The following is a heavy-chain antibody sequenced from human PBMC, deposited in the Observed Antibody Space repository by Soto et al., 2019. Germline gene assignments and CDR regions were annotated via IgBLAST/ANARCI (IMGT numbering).Heavy chain of an antibody. CDR3: ARDGSSKWLAYRVPYDY. J-gene: IGHJ4*02. D-gene: IGHD6-19*01. CDR1: GGSISSSNW. Sequence: SETLSLTCAVSGGSISSSNWWSWVRQPPGKGLEWIGEIYHSGSTNYNPSLKSRVTISVDKSKNQFSLKLSSVTAADTAVYYCARDGSSKWLAYRVPYDYWGQGTLVT. CDR2: IYHSGST. V-gene: IGHV4-4*02.